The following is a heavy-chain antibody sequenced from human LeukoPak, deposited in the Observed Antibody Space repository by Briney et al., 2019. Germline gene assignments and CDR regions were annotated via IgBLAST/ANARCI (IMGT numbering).Heavy chain of an antibody. V-gene: IGHV3-30*18. CDR1: GFTFSSYG. J-gene: IGHJ6*04. CDR3: AKDQGRERYYYYGMDV. Sequence: QPGRSLRLSCAASGFTFSSYGMHWVRQAPGKGLEWVAVISYDGSNKYYADSVKGRLTISRDNSKNTLYLQMNSLRAEDTAVYYCAKDQGRERYYYYGMDVWGKGTTVTVSS. CDR2: ISYDGSNK. D-gene: IGHD3-10*01.